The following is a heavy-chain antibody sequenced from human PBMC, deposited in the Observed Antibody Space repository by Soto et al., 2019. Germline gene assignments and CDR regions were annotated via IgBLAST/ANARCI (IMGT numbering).Heavy chain of an antibody. D-gene: IGHD6-6*01. Sequence: QVQLVQSGAEVKKPGASVKVSCKASGYTFTRFGINWVRQAPGQGLEWMGWISGYNGNTNTAENFQGRVTMTTDTSATTAYMELRSLRSDDTAVYYCASYFEAGGQLVGGFDYWGQGTLVTVSS. CDR2: ISGYNGNT. J-gene: IGHJ4*02. V-gene: IGHV1-18*01. CDR1: GYTFTRFG. CDR3: ASYFEAGGQLVGGFDY.